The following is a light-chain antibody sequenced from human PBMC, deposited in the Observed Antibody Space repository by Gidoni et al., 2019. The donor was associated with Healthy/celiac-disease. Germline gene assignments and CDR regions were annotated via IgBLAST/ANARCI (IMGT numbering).Light chain of an antibody. J-gene: IGKJ4*01. V-gene: IGKV1-6*01. CDR3: LQDYNYLLT. CDR1: QCIRTD. CDR2: AAS. Sequence: AIQMTQTPSSLYASVGDRDTITCRASQCIRTDLGWYQQKPGKAPKLRLYAASSLQSGVPSRFSGSGSGTDFTLTISSLQPEDFATYYCLQDYNYLLTFGGXTKVEIK.